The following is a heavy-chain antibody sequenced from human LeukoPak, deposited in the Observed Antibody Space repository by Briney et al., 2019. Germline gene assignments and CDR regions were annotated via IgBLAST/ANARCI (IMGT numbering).Heavy chain of an antibody. CDR3: ARDHFDYRLDY. V-gene: IGHV3-30*02. CDR1: EFTFSSYG. D-gene: IGHD4-11*01. CDR2: IRYEGSNT. J-gene: IGHJ4*02. Sequence: GGSLRLSCATSEFTFSSYGMHWVRQAPGKGLEWVAFIRYEGSNTYYADSVKGRFTISRDNSKNTLYLQMNSLRAEDTAVYYCARDHFDYRLDYWGQGTLVTVSS.